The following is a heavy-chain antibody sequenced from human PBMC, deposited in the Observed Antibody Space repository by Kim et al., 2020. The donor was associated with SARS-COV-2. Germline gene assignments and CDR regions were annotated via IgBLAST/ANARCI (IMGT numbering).Heavy chain of an antibody. J-gene: IGHJ4*02. D-gene: IGHD3-22*01. CDR1: GGSISSSNW. CDR3: AIRRDYYDSSGYGD. Sequence: SETLSLTCAVSGGSISSSNWWSWVRQPPGKGLEWIGEIYHSGSTNYNPSLKSRVTISVDKSKNQFSLKLSSVTAADTAVYYCAIRRDYYDSSGYGDWGQGTLVTVSS. CDR2: IYHSGST. V-gene: IGHV4-4*02.